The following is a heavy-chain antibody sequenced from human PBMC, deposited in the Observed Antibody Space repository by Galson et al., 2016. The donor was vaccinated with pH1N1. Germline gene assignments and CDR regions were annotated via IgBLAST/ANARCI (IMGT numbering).Heavy chain of an antibody. CDR1: GGSMRSSDHY. CDR2: VFHRGTT. V-gene: IGHV4-39*02. Sequence: ETLSLTCSVSGGSMRSSDHYWAWIRQPPGKGLEWIGSVFHRGTTYYDLSLKSRVTISIDTSNKRFSLKVTSVSAADAAAYYCARGVAAASRFDLWGQGSLVAVSS. CDR3: ARGVAAASRFDL. J-gene: IGHJ5*02. D-gene: IGHD6-13*01.